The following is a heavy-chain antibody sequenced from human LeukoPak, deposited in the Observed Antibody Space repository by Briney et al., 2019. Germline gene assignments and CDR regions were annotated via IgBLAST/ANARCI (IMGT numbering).Heavy chain of an antibody. J-gene: IGHJ6*03. CDR1: GGSFSGYY. CDR3: ARDVRVPYYYMDV. D-gene: IGHD3-10*02. CDR2: INHSGST. V-gene: IGHV4-34*01. Sequence: PSETLSLTCAVYGGSFSGYYWSWIRQPPGKGLEWIGEINHSGSTNYNPSLKSRVTISVDTSKNHFSLKLSSVTAADTAVYYCARDVRVPYYYMDVWGKGTTVTVSS.